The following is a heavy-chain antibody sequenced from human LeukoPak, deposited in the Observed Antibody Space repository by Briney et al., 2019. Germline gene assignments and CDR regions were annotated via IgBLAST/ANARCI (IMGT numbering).Heavy chain of an antibody. CDR2: ISAYNGNT. Sequence: ASVTVSFKASGYTFTIYGISWVRQAPGQGQGWVGWISAYNGNTNYAKKLQGRVTMTTDTSTSTAYMELRSLRSDDTAVYYCARDPPYCSGGSCYAYYYGMDVWGQGTTATVSS. J-gene: IGHJ6*02. CDR3: ARDPPYCSGGSCYAYYYGMDV. CDR1: GYTFTIYG. D-gene: IGHD2-15*01. V-gene: IGHV1-18*01.